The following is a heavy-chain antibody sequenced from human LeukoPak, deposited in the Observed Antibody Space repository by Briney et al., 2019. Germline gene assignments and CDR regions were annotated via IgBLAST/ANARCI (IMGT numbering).Heavy chain of an antibody. Sequence: PGGSLGLSCAASGFTFSSYWMSWARQAPGKGLEWVANIKQDGSEKYYVDSVKGRFTISRDNAKNSLYLQMNSLRAEDTAVYYCASAMKGAFDIWGQGTMVTVSS. CDR1: GFTFSSYW. J-gene: IGHJ3*02. CDR3: ASAMKGAFDI. V-gene: IGHV3-7*05. CDR2: IKQDGSEK.